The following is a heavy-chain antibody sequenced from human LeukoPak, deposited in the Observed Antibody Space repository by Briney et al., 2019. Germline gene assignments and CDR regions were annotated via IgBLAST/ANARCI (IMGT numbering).Heavy chain of an antibody. CDR2: IYSGGST. J-gene: IGHJ3*02. CDR1: GFTFTNYA. D-gene: IGHD4-17*01. Sequence: GGSLRLSCAASGFTFTNYAMNWVRQAPGKGLEWVSVIYSGGSTYYADSVKGRFTISRDNSKNTLYLQMNSLRAEDTAVYYCARGPYGDYPHDAFDIWGQGTMVTVSS. CDR3: ARGPYGDYPHDAFDI. V-gene: IGHV3-66*01.